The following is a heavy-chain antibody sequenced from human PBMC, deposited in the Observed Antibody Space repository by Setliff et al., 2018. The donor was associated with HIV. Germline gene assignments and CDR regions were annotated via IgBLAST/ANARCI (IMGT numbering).Heavy chain of an antibody. CDR3: ARGVVTLRYYYYYYMDV. CDR1: GGSISSHY. J-gene: IGHJ6*03. D-gene: IGHD2-21*02. Sequence: SETLSLTCTVSGGSISSHYWSWIRQPPGKGLEWIGYIYDSGSTNYNPSLKSRVTISVDTSKNQFSLKLSSVTAADTAVYYCARGVVTLRYYYYYYMDVWGKGTLVTVSS. CDR2: IYDSGST. V-gene: IGHV4-59*11.